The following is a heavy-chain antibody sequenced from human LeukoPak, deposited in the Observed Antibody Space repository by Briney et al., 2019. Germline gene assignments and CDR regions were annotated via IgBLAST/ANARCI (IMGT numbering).Heavy chain of an antibody. CDR2: IIPILGIA. Sequence: ASVKVSCKASGGTFSSYAISWVRQAPGQGLEWMGRIIPILGIANYAQKFQGRVTITADKSTSTAYMELSSLRSEDTAVYYCARDRNVPSDYGDYSLGNDWGQGTLVTVSS. D-gene: IGHD4-17*01. J-gene: IGHJ4*02. CDR3: ARDRNVPSDYGDYSLGND. V-gene: IGHV1-69*04. CDR1: GGTFSSYA.